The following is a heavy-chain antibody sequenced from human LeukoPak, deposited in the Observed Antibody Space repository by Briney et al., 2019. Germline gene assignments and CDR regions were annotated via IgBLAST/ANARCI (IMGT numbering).Heavy chain of an antibody. J-gene: IGHJ4*02. CDR2: INAGNGNT. CDR1: GYTFASYA. V-gene: IGHV1-3*01. D-gene: IGHD3-10*01. Sequence: ASVKVSCKASGYTFASYAMHWVRQAPGQSLDWMGWINAGNGNTKYSQKFQGRVTITRDTSASTAYMELSSLRSEDTAVYYCARKPYYYGSGSYFDYWGQGTLVTVSS. CDR3: ARKPYYYGSGSYFDY.